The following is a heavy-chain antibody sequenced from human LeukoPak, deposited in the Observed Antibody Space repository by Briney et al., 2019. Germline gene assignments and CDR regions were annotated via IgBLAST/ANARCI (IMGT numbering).Heavy chain of an antibody. D-gene: IGHD1-26*01. V-gene: IGHV4-59*01. J-gene: IGHJ4*02. CDR1: GGSISSYY. CDR2: IYYSGST. Sequence: SETLSLTCTVSGGSISSYYWSWIRQPPGKGLEWIGYIYYSGSTNYNPSLKSRVTISVDTSKNQFSLKLSSVTAADTAVYYCARAELGALDYWGQGTLVTVSS. CDR3: ARAELGALDY.